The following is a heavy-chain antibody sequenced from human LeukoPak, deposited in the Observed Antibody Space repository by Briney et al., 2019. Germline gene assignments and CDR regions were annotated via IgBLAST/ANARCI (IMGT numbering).Heavy chain of an antibody. CDR1: GGTFSSYA. D-gene: IGHD4-17*01. CDR2: IIPILGIA. J-gene: IGHJ4*02. Sequence: SVKVSCKASGGTFSSYAISWVRQAPGQGLEWMGRIIPILGIANYAQKFRGRVTITADKSTSTAYMELSSLRSEDTAVYYCARGPTHDYGDYDYFDYWGQGTLVTVSS. CDR3: ARGPTHDYGDYDYFDY. V-gene: IGHV1-69*04.